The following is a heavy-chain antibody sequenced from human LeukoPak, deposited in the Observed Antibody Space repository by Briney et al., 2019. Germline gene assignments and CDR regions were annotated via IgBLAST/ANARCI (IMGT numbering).Heavy chain of an antibody. D-gene: IGHD1-1*01. CDR3: AGGTSDIDY. J-gene: IGHJ4*02. Sequence: SETLSLTCTVSGGSISSSSYYWGWIRQPPGKGLEWIGSIYYSGSTYYNPFLKSRVTISVDTSKNQFSLKLSSVTAADTAVYYCAGGTSDIDYWGQGTLVTVSS. V-gene: IGHV4-39*07. CDR1: GGSISSSSYY. CDR2: IYYSGST.